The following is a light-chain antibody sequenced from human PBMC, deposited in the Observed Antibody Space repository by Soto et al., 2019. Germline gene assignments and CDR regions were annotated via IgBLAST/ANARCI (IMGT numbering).Light chain of an antibody. CDR2: GAS. Sequence: EIVLTQSLGTLSLSPGERATLNCRASQSVSNSFLAWYRHKPGQAPTLLIYGASSRATGLPARFSSSGSGTHFTLTISRLEPEDFAVYYCQQYGSSSYTFGQGTKLEIK. V-gene: IGKV3-20*01. CDR1: QSVSNSF. CDR3: QQYGSSSYT. J-gene: IGKJ2*01.